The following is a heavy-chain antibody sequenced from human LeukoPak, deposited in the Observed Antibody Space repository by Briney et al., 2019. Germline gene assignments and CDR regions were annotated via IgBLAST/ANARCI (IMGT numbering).Heavy chain of an antibody. Sequence: GESLKISCKGPGYSFTSYWIGWVRQMPGKGLEWMGIIYPGDSDTRYSSSFQGQVTISADKSISTAYPQWSSLKASDTAMYYCARLKIAAAGLDAFDIWGQGTMVTVSS. CDR2: IYPGDSDT. J-gene: IGHJ3*02. V-gene: IGHV5-51*01. CDR1: GYSFTSYW. CDR3: ARLKIAAAGLDAFDI. D-gene: IGHD6-13*01.